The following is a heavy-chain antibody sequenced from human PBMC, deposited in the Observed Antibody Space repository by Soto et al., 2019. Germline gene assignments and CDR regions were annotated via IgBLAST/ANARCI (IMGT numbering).Heavy chain of an antibody. CDR3: ARGPSDYSGYDRVGKYFDY. J-gene: IGHJ4*02. V-gene: IGHV5-51*01. D-gene: IGHD5-12*01. Sequence: GESLKISCKGSGYSFTSYWIGWVRQMPGKGLEWMGTIYPGDSDTRYSPSFQGQATISADKSISTACLQWSSLKASDTAMYYCARGPSDYSGYDRVGKYFDYWGQGTLVTVSS. CDR1: GYSFTSYW. CDR2: IYPGDSDT.